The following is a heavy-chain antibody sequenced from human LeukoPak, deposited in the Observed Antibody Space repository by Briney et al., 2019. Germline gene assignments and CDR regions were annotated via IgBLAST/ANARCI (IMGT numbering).Heavy chain of an antibody. D-gene: IGHD3-22*01. CDR2: IYPGDSDT. CDR1: GYSFTSYW. Sequence: GESLKISCKGSGYSFTSYWIGWVRQMPGKGLEWMGIIYPGDSDTRYSPSFQGQVTISADKSISTAYLRWSSLKASDTAMYYCARLAQYYYDSSGYYKPYYFDYWGQGTLVTVSS. J-gene: IGHJ4*02. V-gene: IGHV5-51*01. CDR3: ARLAQYYYDSSGYYKPYYFDY.